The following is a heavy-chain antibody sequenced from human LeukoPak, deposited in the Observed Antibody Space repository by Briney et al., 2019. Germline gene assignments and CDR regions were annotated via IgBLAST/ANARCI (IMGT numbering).Heavy chain of an antibody. CDR3: AKDLAGSGSYSFDY. V-gene: IGHV3-23*01. J-gene: IGHJ4*02. CDR1: GFTFDDYG. CDR2: ISGSGGST. D-gene: IGHD1-26*01. Sequence: GGSLRLSCAASGFTFDDYGMSWVRQAPGRGLEWVSAISGSGGSTYYADSVKGRFTISRDNSKNTLYLQMNSLRAEDTAVYYCAKDLAGSGSYSFDYWGQGTLVTVSS.